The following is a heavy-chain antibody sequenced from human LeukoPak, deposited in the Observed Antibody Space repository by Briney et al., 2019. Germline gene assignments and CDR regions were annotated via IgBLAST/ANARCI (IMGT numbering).Heavy chain of an antibody. Sequence: QAGGSLRLSCAASGFTVSSNYMSWVRQAPGKGLEWVSVIYSGGSTYYADSVKGRFTISRDNSKNTLYLQMNSLRAEDTAVYYCARAVQWFGELVWGQGTLVTVSS. CDR3: ARAVQWFGELV. D-gene: IGHD3-10*01. CDR1: GFTVSSNY. V-gene: IGHV3-66*01. J-gene: IGHJ4*02. CDR2: IYSGGST.